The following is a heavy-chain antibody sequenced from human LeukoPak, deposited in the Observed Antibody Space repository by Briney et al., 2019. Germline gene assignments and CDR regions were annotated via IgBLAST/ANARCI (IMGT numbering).Heavy chain of an antibody. J-gene: IGHJ4*02. V-gene: IGHV1-69*02. CDR1: GGTFSSYT. D-gene: IGHD1-26*01. Sequence: ASVKVSCKASGGTFSSYTISWVRQAPGQGLEWMGRIIPILGIANYAQKFQGRVTITADKSTSTAYMELSSLRSEDTAVYYCARWASGSYFYFDYWGQGTLVTVSS. CDR2: IIPILGIA. CDR3: ARWASGSYFYFDY.